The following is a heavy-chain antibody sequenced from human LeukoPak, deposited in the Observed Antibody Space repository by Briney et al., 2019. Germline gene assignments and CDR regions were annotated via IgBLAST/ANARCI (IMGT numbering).Heavy chain of an antibody. J-gene: IGHJ4*02. CDR1: GYTFTSYD. Sequence: ASVKVSCKTSGYTFTSYDLNWVRQATGQGLEWMGWVNPNSGNTGYAQKFQGRVTMTMDTSISTAYMELSSLRSEDTAVYYCARRSDDYDSSAYYNWGQGTLVTVSS. D-gene: IGHD3-22*01. CDR2: VNPNSGNT. V-gene: IGHV1-8*01. CDR3: ARRSDDYDSSAYYN.